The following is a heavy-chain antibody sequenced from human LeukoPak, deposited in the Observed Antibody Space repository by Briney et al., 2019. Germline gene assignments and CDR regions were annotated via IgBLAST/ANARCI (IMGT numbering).Heavy chain of an antibody. D-gene: IGHD5-18*01. Sequence: GGSLRLSCAASGFSFSSYSMNWVRQAPGKGLEWVSSISFSGTYIYYADSLKGRITISRDNARRSLFLQMNSLRAEDTAVYYCATEGFIYGYHGIDLWGQGTIVTVSS. V-gene: IGHV3-21*01. CDR3: ATEGFIYGYHGIDL. CDR2: ISFSGTYI. CDR1: GFSFSSYS. J-gene: IGHJ3*01.